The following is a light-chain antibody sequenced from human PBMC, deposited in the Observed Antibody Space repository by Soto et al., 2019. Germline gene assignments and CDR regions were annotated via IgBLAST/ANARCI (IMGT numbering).Light chain of an antibody. CDR3: SSYTASSSKLV. Sequence: QSALTQPPSASGSPGQSVTISCTGTSSDVGGHNYVSWYQQHPGKAPKLMIYEVSKRPSGVPDRFSGSKSGNTASLTVSGLQAEDEADYYCSSYTASSSKLVFGGGTQLTVL. J-gene: IGLJ3*02. CDR2: EVS. V-gene: IGLV2-8*01. CDR1: SSDVGGHNY.